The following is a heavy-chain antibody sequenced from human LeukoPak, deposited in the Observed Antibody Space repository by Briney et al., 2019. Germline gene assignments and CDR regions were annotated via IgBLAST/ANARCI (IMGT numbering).Heavy chain of an antibody. D-gene: IGHD6-6*01. CDR2: INHSGST. CDR3: ARGEVWQLVYFDY. J-gene: IGHJ4*02. CDR1: GGPFSGYY. V-gene: IGHV4-34*01. Sequence: SETLSLTCAVYGGPFSGYYWSWIRQPPGKGLEWIGEINHSGSTNYNPSLKSRVTISVDTSKNQFSLKLSSVTAADTAVYYCARGEVWQLVYFDYWGQGTLVTVSS.